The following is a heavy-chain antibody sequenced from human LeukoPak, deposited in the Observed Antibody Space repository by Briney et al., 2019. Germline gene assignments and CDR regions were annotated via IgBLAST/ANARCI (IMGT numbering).Heavy chain of an antibody. D-gene: IGHD1-26*01. CDR2: IIPIFGIA. CDR3: AFSGSSNWRFDY. Sequence: ASVKVSCKASGGTFSSYAISWVRQAPGQGLEWMGGIIPIFGIANYAQKFQGRVTITADESTSTAYMELSSLRSEDTAVYYCAFSGSSNWRFDYWGQGTLVTVSS. CDR1: GGTFSSYA. V-gene: IGHV1-69*13. J-gene: IGHJ4*02.